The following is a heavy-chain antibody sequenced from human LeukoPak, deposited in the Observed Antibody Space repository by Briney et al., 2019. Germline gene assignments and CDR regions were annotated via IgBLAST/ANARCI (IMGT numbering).Heavy chain of an antibody. CDR3: ARGLQENLAWLTAFSAFDI. J-gene: IGHJ3*02. CDR2: IYSGGST. Sequence: PGGSLRLSCAASGFTVSSNYMSWVRQAPGKGLEWVSVIYSGGSTYYADSVKGRFTISRDNSKNTLYPQMNSLRAEDTAVYYCARGLQENLAWLTAFSAFDIWGQGTMVTVSS. D-gene: IGHD6-19*01. CDR1: GFTVSSNY. V-gene: IGHV3-53*01.